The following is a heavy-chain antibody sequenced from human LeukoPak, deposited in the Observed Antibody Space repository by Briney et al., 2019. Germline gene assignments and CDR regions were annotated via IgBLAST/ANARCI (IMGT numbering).Heavy chain of an antibody. CDR1: GYTFTSYA. D-gene: IGHD6-19*01. V-gene: IGHV7-4-1*02. J-gene: IGHJ1*01. CDR3: ARQAEEQWLVAAEYFQH. CDR2: INTNTGNP. Sequence: ASVKVSCKASGYTFTSYAMNWVRQAPGQGLEWMGWINTNTGNPTYAQGFTGRFVFSLATSVSTAYLQISSLKAEDTAVYYCARQAEEQWLVAAEYFQHWGQGTLVTVSS.